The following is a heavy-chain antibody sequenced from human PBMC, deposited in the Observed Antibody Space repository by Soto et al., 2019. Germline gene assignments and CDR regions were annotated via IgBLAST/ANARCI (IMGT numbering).Heavy chain of an antibody. Sequence: QVQLQESGPGLVKPSQTLSLTCTVSGGSISSGGYYWSWLRQHPGKGLEWIGYIYYSGSTYYNPTLKSRVTISVDTSKNQVSLKLSSVTAADTAVYYCARDHCGDCYYFDYWGQGTRVTVSS. CDR2: IYYSGST. CDR1: GGSISSGGYY. J-gene: IGHJ4*02. CDR3: ARDHCGDCYYFDY. V-gene: IGHV4-31*03. D-gene: IGHD2-21*02.